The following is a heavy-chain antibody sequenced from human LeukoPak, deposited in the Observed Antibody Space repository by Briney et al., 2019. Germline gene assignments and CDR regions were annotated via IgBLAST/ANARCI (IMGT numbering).Heavy chain of an antibody. V-gene: IGHV1-18*01. D-gene: IGHD3-22*01. CDR1: GYTFTSYG. CDR2: ISAYNGNT. CDR3: ARDVGYDSNGDDVFDI. J-gene: IGHJ3*02. Sequence: ASVKVSCKASGYTFTSYGISWVRQAPGQGLEWMGWISAYNGNTNYAQKLQGRVTMTTDTSTSTAYMELRSLRSDDTAVYYCARDVGYDSNGDDVFDIWGQGTMVTVSS.